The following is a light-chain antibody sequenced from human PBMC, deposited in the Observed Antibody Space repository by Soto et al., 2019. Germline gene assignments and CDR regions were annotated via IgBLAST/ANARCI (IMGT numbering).Light chain of an antibody. CDR2: KAS. J-gene: IGKJ2*01. CDR3: QQYSSYPYT. Sequence: DIQMTQSPSTLSASVGDRVTITCRASQSISSWLAWYQQKPGKAPNLLIYKASSLQSGVPSRFSGSGSGTEFALTITSLQPVDLATYYCQQYSSYPYTFGQGTKLEIK. CDR1: QSISSW. V-gene: IGKV1-5*03.